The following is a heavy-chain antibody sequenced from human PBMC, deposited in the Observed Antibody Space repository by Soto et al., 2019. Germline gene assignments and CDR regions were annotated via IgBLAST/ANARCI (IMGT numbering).Heavy chain of an antibody. Sequence: GASVKVSCKASGYTFTSYDINWVRQATGQGLEWMGWMNPNSGNTGYAQKFQGRVTMTRNTSISTAYMELSSLRSEDTAVYYCARFYCSSTSCYYNWFDPWGQGTLVNVSS. CDR3: ARFYCSSTSCYYNWFDP. J-gene: IGHJ5*02. V-gene: IGHV1-8*01. CDR1: GYTFTSYD. CDR2: MNPNSGNT. D-gene: IGHD2-2*01.